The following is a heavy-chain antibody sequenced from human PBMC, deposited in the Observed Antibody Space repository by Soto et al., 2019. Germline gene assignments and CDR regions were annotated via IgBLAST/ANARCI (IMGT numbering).Heavy chain of an antibody. CDR2: TRNKANSYTT. CDR1: GFTFSDHY. V-gene: IGHV3-72*01. D-gene: IGHD4-17*01. CDR3: ARGLMTTAVYYFDY. J-gene: IGHJ4*02. Sequence: EVQLVESGGGLVQPGGSLSLSCAASGFTFSDHYMDWVRQAPGKGLEWVGRTRNKANSYTTEYAASVKGRFTISRDDSKNSLYLQMNSLKTEDTAVYYCARGLMTTAVYYFDYWGQGTLVTVSS.